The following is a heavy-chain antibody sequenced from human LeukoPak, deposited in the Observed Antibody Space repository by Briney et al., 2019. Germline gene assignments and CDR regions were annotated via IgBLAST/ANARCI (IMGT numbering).Heavy chain of an antibody. V-gene: IGHV4-34*01. CDR1: GGSFSGYY. J-gene: IGHJ4*02. D-gene: IGHD6-13*01. Sequence: SETLSLTCAVYGGSFSGYYWSWIRQPPGKGLEWIGEINHSGSTNYKPSLKTRVTISVDTSKNQFSLKLSSVTAADTAVYYCARDSGSSWYLPHQPSDYWGQGTLVPVSS. CDR2: INHSGST. CDR3: ARDSGSSWYLPHQPSDY.